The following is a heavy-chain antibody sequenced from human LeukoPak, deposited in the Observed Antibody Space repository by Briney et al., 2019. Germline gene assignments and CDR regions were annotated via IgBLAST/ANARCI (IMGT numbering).Heavy chain of an antibody. V-gene: IGHV3-30*02. CDR2: IRYDGSNK. CDR3: AKGYYFDILSGYSSLDS. D-gene: IGHD3-9*01. CDR1: GLSISGFG. Sequence: GGSLRLSCAASGLSISGFGMHWVRQAPGKGLEWVAFIRYDGSNKYYADSVKGRFTISRDDSKNTLYLQMNSLRAEDTAAYYCAKGYYFDILSGYSSLDSWGQGTLVTVSS. J-gene: IGHJ4*02.